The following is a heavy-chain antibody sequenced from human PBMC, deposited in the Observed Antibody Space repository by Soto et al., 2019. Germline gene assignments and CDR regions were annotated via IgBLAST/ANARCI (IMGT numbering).Heavy chain of an antibody. V-gene: IGHV1-69*13. CDR3: ARVGASGGY. CDR2: IIPIFGTA. J-gene: IGHJ4*02. Sequence: SPVEVSCMASGRTITTYASSRVRQAPGQGLEWMGGIIPIFGTANYAQKFQGRVTITADESRSTAYMELSSLRSEDTAVYYCARVGASGGYWGQGTLVTVS. D-gene: IGHD3-16*01. CDR1: GRTITTYA.